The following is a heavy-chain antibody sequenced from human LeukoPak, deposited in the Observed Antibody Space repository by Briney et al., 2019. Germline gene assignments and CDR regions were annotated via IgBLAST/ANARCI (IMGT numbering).Heavy chain of an antibody. J-gene: IGHJ4*02. CDR1: GFTFSAYA. CDR2: IRSTSSTI. V-gene: IGHV3-48*02. Sequence: GGSLRLSCAASGFTFSAYAMNWVRQPPGKGLEWISYIRSTSSTIYHADSVKGRFTISRDNAKNSLYLQMNSLRDEDTAVYYCARSYSFDYWGQGTLVTVS. D-gene: IGHD2-21*01. CDR3: ARSYSFDY.